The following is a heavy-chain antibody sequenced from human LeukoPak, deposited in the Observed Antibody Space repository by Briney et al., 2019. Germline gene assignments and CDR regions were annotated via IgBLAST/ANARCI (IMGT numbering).Heavy chain of an antibody. Sequence: GGSLRLSCGASGLTFSSEWMSWVRQAPGRGLEGVATIRPDGSSEYYVDSVKGRFTISRDNAKNSLYLQMNSLRIEDTAVYYCATGDLVYWGQGTLVTVSS. V-gene: IGHV3-7*03. CDR3: ATGDLVY. CDR1: GLTFSSEW. J-gene: IGHJ4*02. CDR2: IRPDGSSE.